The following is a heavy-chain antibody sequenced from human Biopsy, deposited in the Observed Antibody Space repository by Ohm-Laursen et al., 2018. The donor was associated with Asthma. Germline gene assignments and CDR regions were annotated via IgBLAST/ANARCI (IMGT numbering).Heavy chain of an antibody. CDR1: GYTFNSAG. V-gene: IGHV1-18*01. D-gene: IGHD3-10*01. J-gene: IGHJ6*02. CDR3: ARAVDYSHYYGIDV. Sequence: ASVKVSCNTSGYTFNSAGITWVRQAPGQGLEWMGWISVYNGNTKVAQKLQDRVTMIADTSTGTAYMELRSLRSDDTAVYFCARAVDYSHYYGIDVWGQGTTVTVS. CDR2: ISVYNGNT.